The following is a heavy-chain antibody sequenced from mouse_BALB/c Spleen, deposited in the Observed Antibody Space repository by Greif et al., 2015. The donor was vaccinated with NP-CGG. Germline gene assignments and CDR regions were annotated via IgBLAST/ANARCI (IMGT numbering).Heavy chain of an antibody. V-gene: IGHV2-9*02. J-gene: IGHJ4*01. Sequence: VQGVESGPGLVAPSQSLSITCTVSGFSLTSYGVHWVRQPPGKGLEWLGVIWAGGSTNYNSALMSRLSISKDNSKSQVFLKMNSLQTDDTAMYYCARHGNYLPMDYWGQGTSVTVSS. CDR2: IWAGGST. CDR3: ARHGNYLPMDY. CDR1: GFSLTSYG. D-gene: IGHD2-1*01.